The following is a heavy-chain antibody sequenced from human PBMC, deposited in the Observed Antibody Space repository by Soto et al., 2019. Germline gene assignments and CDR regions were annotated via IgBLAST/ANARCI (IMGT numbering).Heavy chain of an antibody. CDR2: INHSGTT. CDR1: RGSFSGFY. V-gene: IGHV4-34*01. D-gene: IGHD6-25*01. CDR3: ARGRGYVYGSNFYGLDV. J-gene: IGHJ6*02. Sequence: SETLSLTCGVYRGSFSGFYWSWVRQTPGGGLEWIGEINHSGTTNYNPSFQNRVTISVDKSTNNFSLKMTSVTAADAAVYYCARGRGYVYGSNFYGLDVWGQGTTVTVS.